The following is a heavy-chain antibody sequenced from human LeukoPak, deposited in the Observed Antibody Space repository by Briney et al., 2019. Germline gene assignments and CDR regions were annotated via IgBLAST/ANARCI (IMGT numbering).Heavy chain of an antibody. CDR1: GFTFSSYA. D-gene: IGHD1-26*01. Sequence: GGSLRLSCAASGFTFSSYAMHWVRQAPGKGLEYVSSITSNGGSTYYANSVKGRFTISRDNSKNTLYLQMNSLRAEDTAVYYCAKGRGWEASYYYYYMDVWGKGTTVTISS. CDR2: ITSNGGST. V-gene: IGHV3-64*01. J-gene: IGHJ6*03. CDR3: AKGRGWEASYYYYYMDV.